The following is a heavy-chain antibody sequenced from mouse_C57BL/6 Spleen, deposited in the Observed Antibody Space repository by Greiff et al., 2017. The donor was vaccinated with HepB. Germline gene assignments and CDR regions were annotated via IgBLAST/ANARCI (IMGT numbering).Heavy chain of an antibody. Sequence: QVQLQQPGAELVKPGASVKLSCKASGYTFTSYWMQWVKQRPGQGLEWIGEIDPSDSYTNYNQKFKGKATLTVDTSSSTASMQLSSLTSEDSAVYYCARTMDYWGQGTSVTVSS. CDR3: ARTMDY. CDR1: GYTFTSYW. J-gene: IGHJ4*01. CDR2: IDPSDSYT. V-gene: IGHV1-50*01.